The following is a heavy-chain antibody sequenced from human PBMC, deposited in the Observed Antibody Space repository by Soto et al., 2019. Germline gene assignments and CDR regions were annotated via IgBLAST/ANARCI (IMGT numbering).Heavy chain of an antibody. CDR2: IYYSGST. CDR1: GGSISSDY. CDR3: EREYWGRAGATTRWFAP. V-gene: IGHV4-59*01. J-gene: IGHJ5*02. Sequence: QVQLQESGPGLVKPSETLSLTCTVSGGSISSDYWSWIRQPPGKGLECLGYIYYSGSTNYNPSLKSRVTISVDTSKNQSYLKLSSVTAADTAVYYCEREYWGRAGATTRWFAPWGQGTLVTVSS. D-gene: IGHD1-26*01.